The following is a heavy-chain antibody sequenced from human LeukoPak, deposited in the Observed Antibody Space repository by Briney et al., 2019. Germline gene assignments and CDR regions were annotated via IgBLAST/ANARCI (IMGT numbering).Heavy chain of an antibody. D-gene: IGHD6-13*01. J-gene: IGHJ5*02. CDR1: GFTFSSYW. CDR2: IWYDGSNK. Sequence: GGSLRLSCAASGFTFSSYWMSWVRQAPGKGLEWVAVIWYDGSNKDYADSVKGRFAISRDNSKNTLYLQMISLRAEDTAVYYCAREHTIAATGTHWFDPWGQGTLVTVSS. CDR3: AREHTIAATGTHWFDP. V-gene: IGHV3-33*08.